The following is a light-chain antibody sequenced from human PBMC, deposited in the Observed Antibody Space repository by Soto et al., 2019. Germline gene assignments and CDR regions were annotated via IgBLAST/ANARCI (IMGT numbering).Light chain of an antibody. V-gene: IGLV2-8*01. J-gene: IGLJ1*01. Sequence: QSALTQPPSASVSPGQSLTVSCTGTSSDVGAYNYVSWYQQHPGKAPKLMIYEVSERPSGVPDRFSGSKSGNTASLTVSGLLAEDEADYYCSSYAGSNNYVFGTGTKVTVL. CDR3: SSYAGSNNYV. CDR2: EVS. CDR1: SSDVGAYNY.